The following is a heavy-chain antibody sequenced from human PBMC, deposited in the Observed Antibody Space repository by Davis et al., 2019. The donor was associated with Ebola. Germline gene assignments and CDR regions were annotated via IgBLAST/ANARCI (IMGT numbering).Heavy chain of an antibody. CDR3: AKDIGIFGVSGMDV. J-gene: IGHJ6*02. CDR2: ISWKSGSL. D-gene: IGHD3-3*01. CDR1: GFTFDEYA. Sequence: PGGSLRLSCAASGFTFDEYAMHWVRQAPGKGLEWVSGISWKSGSLGYADSVKGRFTISRDNAKNSLYLQMNSLRAEDTALYYCAKDIGIFGVSGMDVWGQGTTVTVSS. V-gene: IGHV3-9*01.